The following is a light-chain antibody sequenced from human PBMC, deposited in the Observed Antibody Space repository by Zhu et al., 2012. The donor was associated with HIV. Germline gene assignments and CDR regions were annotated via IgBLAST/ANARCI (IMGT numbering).Light chain of an antibody. Sequence: EIVLTQSPGTLSLSPGERATLSCRASQSVTSTYFAWYKQKPGQAPRLFIYDASNRASGIPARFTGSGSGTDFTLTISSLEPEDFAIYYCQLRDDWSWTFGQGTKVEIK. CDR3: QLRDDWSWT. CDR1: QSVTSTY. J-gene: IGKJ1*01. V-gene: IGKV3D-20*02. CDR2: DAS.